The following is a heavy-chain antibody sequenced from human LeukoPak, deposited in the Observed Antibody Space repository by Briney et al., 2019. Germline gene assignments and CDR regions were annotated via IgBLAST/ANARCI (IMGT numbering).Heavy chain of an antibody. V-gene: IGHV1-69*01. CDR1: GGTFSSYA. CDR2: IIPFLTTS. J-gene: IGHJ6*03. D-gene: IGHD6-19*01. CDR3: ARDLRYSSGWSAPGMDI. Sequence: SVKVSCEASGGTFSSYAISSVRQAPGQGLEWMGGIIPFLTTSIYAQRFQGRVTITADESISTAYMELSRLRSDDTAVYYCARDLRYSSGWSAPGMDIWGKGTTVTISS.